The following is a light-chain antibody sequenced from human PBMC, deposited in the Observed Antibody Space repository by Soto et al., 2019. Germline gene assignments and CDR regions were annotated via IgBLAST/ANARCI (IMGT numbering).Light chain of an antibody. Sequence: DIQMTQSPSTLSAFVGDRVTITCRASQTISTWLAWYQQKPGKAPQVLIYKASTLESGVPSRFSGSGSGTEFTLTISSLQPDDVATYYCQQYNNYLTFGQGTKVEIK. CDR2: KAS. V-gene: IGKV1-5*03. J-gene: IGKJ1*01. CDR3: QQYNNYLT. CDR1: QTISTW.